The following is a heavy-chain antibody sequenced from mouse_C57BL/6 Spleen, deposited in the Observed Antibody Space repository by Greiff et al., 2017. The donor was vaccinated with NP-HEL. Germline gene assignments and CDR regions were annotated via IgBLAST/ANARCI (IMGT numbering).Heavy chain of an antibody. CDR3: TRDGEDGYHEAMDY. V-gene: IGHV5-9-1*02. Sequence: EVQVVESGEGLVKPGGSLKLSCAASGFTFSSYAMSWVRQTPEKRLEWVAYISSGGDYIYYADTVKGRFTISRDNARNTLYLQMSSLKSEDTAMYYCTRDGEDGYHEAMDYWGQGTSVTVSS. D-gene: IGHD2-3*01. CDR2: ISSGGDYI. J-gene: IGHJ4*01. CDR1: GFTFSSYA.